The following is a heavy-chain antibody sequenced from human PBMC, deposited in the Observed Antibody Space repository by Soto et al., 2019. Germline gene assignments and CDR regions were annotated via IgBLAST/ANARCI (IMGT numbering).Heavy chain of an antibody. CDR2: ISAYNGNT. D-gene: IGHD2-8*01. J-gene: IGHJ4*02. CDR1: GYTFTSYG. CDR3: ARDQAMAQFDY. Sequence: QVQLVQSGAEVKKPGASVKVSCKASGYTFTSYGISWVRQAPGQGLEWMGWISAYNGNTKYAQKHQGRVTMTTDTAKSTAYMELRSLRADDTAVYYCARDQAMAQFDYWGQGTLVTVAS. V-gene: IGHV1-18*01.